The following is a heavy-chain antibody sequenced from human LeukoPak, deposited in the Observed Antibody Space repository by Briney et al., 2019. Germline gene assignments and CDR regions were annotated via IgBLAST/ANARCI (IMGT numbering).Heavy chain of an antibody. CDR3: ARGSWYPDYYYGMDV. J-gene: IGHJ6*02. V-gene: IGHV3-9*01. Sequence: PGGSLRLSCAASGFTFDDYAMPWVRQAPGKGLEWVSGISWNSGSIGYADSVKGRFTISRDNSKNTLYLQMNSLRAEDTAVYYCARGSWYPDYYYGMDVWGQGTTVTVSS. CDR1: GFTFDDYA. D-gene: IGHD6-13*01. CDR2: ISWNSGSI.